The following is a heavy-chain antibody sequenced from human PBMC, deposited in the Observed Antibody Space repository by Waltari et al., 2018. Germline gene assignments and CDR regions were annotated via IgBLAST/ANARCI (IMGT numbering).Heavy chain of an antibody. CDR3: ARGRRYYYDSSGYFP. Sequence: GLEWIGEKNHSGSTNYNPSRKSRVTISVDTSKNQFSLKLSSVTAADTAVYYCARGRRYYYDSSGYFPWGQGTLVTVSS. V-gene: IGHV4-34*01. J-gene: IGHJ5*02. CDR2: KNHSGST. D-gene: IGHD3-22*01.